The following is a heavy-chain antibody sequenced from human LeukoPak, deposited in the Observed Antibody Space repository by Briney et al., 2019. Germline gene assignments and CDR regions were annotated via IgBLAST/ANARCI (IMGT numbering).Heavy chain of an antibody. J-gene: IGHJ3*02. CDR3: TRNSWNDGGGDAFDI. CDR2: IYPCDSDT. CDR1: GYSFTSYW. V-gene: IGHV5-51*01. D-gene: IGHD1-20*01. Sequence: GESLKISCKGSGYSFTSYWIGWVRQMPGKGLEWMGIIYPCDSDTRYSPSFQGQVTISADKSISTAYLQWSSLKASDTAMYYCTRNSWNDGGGDAFDIWGQGTMVTVSS.